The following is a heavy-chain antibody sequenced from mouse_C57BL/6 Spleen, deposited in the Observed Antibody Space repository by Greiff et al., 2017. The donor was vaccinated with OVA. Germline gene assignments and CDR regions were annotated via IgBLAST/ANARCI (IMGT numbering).Heavy chain of an antibody. CDR2: IRNKANGYTT. Sequence: RVESGGGLVQPGGSLSLSCAASGFTFTDYYMSWVRQPPGKALEWLGFIRNKANGYTTEYSASVKGRFTISRDNSQSILYLQMNALRAEDSATYYCASLINWDRYFDVWGTGTTVTVSS. D-gene: IGHD4-1*02. CDR3: ASLINWDRYFDV. CDR1: GFTFTDYY. J-gene: IGHJ1*03. V-gene: IGHV7-3*01.